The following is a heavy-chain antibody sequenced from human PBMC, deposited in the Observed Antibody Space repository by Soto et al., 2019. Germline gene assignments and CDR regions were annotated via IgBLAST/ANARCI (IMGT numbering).Heavy chain of an antibody. V-gene: IGHV3-30-3*01. CDR3: AREGRYGDYFDY. Sequence: QVQLVESGGGVVQPGRSLRLSCAASGFTFSSYAMHWVRQAPGKGLEWVAVISDDGSNKYADSVKGRFTMSRDNSKNTVYLPMNSLRAEDTAVYYCAREGRYGDYFDYWGQGTLVIVSS. CDR1: GFTFSSYA. D-gene: IGHD4-17*01. J-gene: IGHJ4*02. CDR2: ISDDGSNK.